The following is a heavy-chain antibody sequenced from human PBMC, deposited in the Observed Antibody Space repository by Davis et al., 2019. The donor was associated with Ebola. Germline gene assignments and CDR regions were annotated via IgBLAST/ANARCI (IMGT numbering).Heavy chain of an antibody. CDR1: GGTFSSYT. Sequence: SVKVSCKASGGTFSSYTISWVRQAPGQGLEWMGRIIPILGIANYAQKFQGRVTITADKSTSTAYMELSSLRSEDTAVYYCARDFREHYYYYGMDVWGQGTTVTVSS. J-gene: IGHJ6*02. CDR3: ARDFREHYYYYGMDV. D-gene: IGHD5-24*01. CDR2: IIPILGIA. V-gene: IGHV1-69*04.